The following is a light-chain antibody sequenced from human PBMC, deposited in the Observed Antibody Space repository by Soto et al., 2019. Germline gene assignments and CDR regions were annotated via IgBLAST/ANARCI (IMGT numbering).Light chain of an antibody. CDR1: QSVSSG. J-gene: IGKJ1*01. CDR2: AAS. V-gene: IGKV3-15*01. Sequence: EIVLTQSPGTLSLSPGERATLSCRTSQSVSSGLAWYQQKPGQAPRLLIYAASTRATGIPARFSGSGSGTEFTLTISSLQPDDFATYYCQQSYTYSSFGQGTKVDIK. CDR3: QQSYTYSS.